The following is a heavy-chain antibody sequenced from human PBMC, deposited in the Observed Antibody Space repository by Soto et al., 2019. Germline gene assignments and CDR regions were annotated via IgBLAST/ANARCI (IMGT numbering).Heavy chain of an antibody. CDR2: ISVGGDTT. Sequence: EVQLLESGGGLVQPEGSLRLSCAASGFTFNNYAMTWVRQAPGKGLEWVSAISVGGDTTSYADSVKGRFTVSRDGYKNTLYLQMSSLRAEDTALYYCAKGRGGSGSLTPRVDFWGQGTLVTVSS. J-gene: IGHJ4*02. CDR1: GFTFNNYA. D-gene: IGHD3-10*01. V-gene: IGHV3-23*01. CDR3: AKGRGGSGSLTPRVDF.